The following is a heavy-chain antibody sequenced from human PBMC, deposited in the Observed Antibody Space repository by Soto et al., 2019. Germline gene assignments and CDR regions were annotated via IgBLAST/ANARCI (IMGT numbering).Heavy chain of an antibody. Sequence: EMQLVESGGGLVQPGGSLRLSCAASGFTFSSYWMNWVRQGPGKGLVWVSRINSDGSDTSYADSVKGRFTISRDNAKNTLYLQMNSVRAEDTAVYYCERLDSSSWAFDYWGQGTLVTVSS. V-gene: IGHV3-74*01. CDR1: GFTFSSYW. D-gene: IGHD6-13*01. J-gene: IGHJ4*02. CDR3: ERLDSSSWAFDY. CDR2: INSDGSDT.